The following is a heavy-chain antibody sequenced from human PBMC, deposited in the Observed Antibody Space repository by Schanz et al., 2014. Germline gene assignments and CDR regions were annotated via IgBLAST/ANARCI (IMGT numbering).Heavy chain of an antibody. CDR1: GFTFSNHA. J-gene: IGHJ4*02. Sequence: EVHLLESGGGLVQPGGSLRLSCAASGFTFSNHALSWVRQAPGKGLEWVSYISNSGTTIYYADSVKGRFTISRDNAKNSLYLQMNSLTAEDTAVYYCARGVRIDYWGQGTLVTVSS. D-gene: IGHD3-3*01. CDR3: ARGVRIDY. CDR2: ISNSGTTI. V-gene: IGHV3-48*04.